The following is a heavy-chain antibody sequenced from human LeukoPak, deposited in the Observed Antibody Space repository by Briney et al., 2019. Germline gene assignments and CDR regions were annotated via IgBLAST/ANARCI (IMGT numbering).Heavy chain of an antibody. D-gene: IGHD1-26*01. CDR2: IYTSGST. CDR3: ARTGPGNTFDY. V-gene: IGHV4-4*07. Sequence: SETLSLTCTVSGGSLSSYYWSWIRQPPGKGLEWIGRIYTSGSTNYNPSLKSRVTMSVDTSKNQFSLKLSSVTAADTAVYHCARTGPGNTFDYWGQGTLVTVSS. CDR1: GGSLSSYY. J-gene: IGHJ4*02.